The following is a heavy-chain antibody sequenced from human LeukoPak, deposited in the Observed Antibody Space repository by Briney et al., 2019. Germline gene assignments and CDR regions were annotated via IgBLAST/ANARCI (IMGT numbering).Heavy chain of an antibody. J-gene: IGHJ4*02. V-gene: IGHV1-2*06. D-gene: IGHD5-24*01. Sequence: ASVKVSCKASGYTFTGYYMHWVRQAPGQGLEWMGRINPNSGSTNYAQNFQGRVTMTRDTSISTAYMELSRLRSDDTAVYYCARAPVGDGYNLVYWGQGTLVTVSS. CDR3: ARAPVGDGYNLVY. CDR2: INPNSGST. CDR1: GYTFTGYY.